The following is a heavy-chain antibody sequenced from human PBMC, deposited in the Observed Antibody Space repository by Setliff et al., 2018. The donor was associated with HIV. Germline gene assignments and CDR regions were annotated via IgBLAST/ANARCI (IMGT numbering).Heavy chain of an antibody. J-gene: IGHJ6*03. V-gene: IGHV1-46*01. CDR2: INPSDGST. CDR1: GGTFSSYA. CDR3: ARGGHYSGSYLPRDYYMDV. D-gene: IGHD1-26*01. Sequence: ASVKVSCKASGGTFSSYAISWVRQAPGQGLEWMGGINPSDGSTTYAQKFQGRVTMTSDTSTSTVYMDLSSLRSEDTAVYYCARGGHYSGSYLPRDYYMDVWGKGTTVTVSS.